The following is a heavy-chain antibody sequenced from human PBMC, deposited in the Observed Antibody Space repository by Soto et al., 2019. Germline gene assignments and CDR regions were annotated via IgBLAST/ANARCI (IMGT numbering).Heavy chain of an antibody. D-gene: IGHD6-19*01. CDR2: IKQDGSEK. V-gene: IGHV3-7*01. J-gene: IGHJ6*02. CDR1: GFTFSSYW. CDR3: ARGQWGLDV. Sequence: EVQLVESGGGLVQPGGSLRLSCAASGFTFSSYWMSWVRQVPGKGLEWVAKIKQDGSEKYYADSVKGRFTISRDKAKNALYLQMNSLRAEDTAVYYCARGQWGLDVWGQGTTVTVSS.